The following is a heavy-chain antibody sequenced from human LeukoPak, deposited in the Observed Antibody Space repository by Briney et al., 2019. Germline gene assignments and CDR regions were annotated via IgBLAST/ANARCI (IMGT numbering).Heavy chain of an antibody. D-gene: IGHD5-18*01. J-gene: IGHJ5*02. CDR3: ARDSVLGGRDSIGYGPFDP. CDR2: IDPRDGGT. V-gene: IGHV1-46*03. CDR1: GYTFTRHY. Sequence: GASVKVSCKASGYTFTRHYMHWVRQAAGQGLEWMGRIDPRDGGTSYAQKFRGRVTMTGDTSTSTVYMELMSLRSEDTAVYDCARDSVLGGRDSIGYGPFDPWGQGTLVTVSS.